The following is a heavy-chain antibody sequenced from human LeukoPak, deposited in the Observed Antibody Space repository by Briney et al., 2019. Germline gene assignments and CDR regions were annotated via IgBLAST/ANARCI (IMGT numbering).Heavy chain of an antibody. CDR3: ARGWQLGSYFDY. J-gene: IGHJ4*02. CDR2: IYYSGST. CDR1: GGSISSSSYY. V-gene: IGHV4-39*01. D-gene: IGHD7-27*01. Sequence: PSETLSLTCTVSGGSISSSSYYWGWIRQPPGKGLEWIGSIYYSGSTYYNPSLKSRVTISVDTSKNQFSLKLSSVTAADTAVYYCARGWQLGSYFDYWGQGTLVTVSS.